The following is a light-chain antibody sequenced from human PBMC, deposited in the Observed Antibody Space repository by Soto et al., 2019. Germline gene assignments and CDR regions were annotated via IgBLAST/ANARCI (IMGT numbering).Light chain of an antibody. V-gene: IGKV3-15*01. J-gene: IGKJ1*01. CDR2: GSS. CDR1: QSIRSN. CDR3: QQYNNWPPPT. Sequence: ETVMTQSPATLSVSAGESATLSCRASQSIRSNLAWYQQKPGQAPRLLLYGSSTRATGIPARFSGSGSGTEFTLTISSLPSEYFAVYYCQQYNNWPPPTFGQGNKVEIK.